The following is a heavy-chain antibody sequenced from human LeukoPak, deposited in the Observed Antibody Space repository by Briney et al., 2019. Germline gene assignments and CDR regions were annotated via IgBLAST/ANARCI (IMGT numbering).Heavy chain of an antibody. CDR1: GYTFTSYY. CDR3: SSFVEWYSGYEAGLGY. J-gene: IGHJ4*02. V-gene: IGHV1-8*01. CDR2: MNPNGGNK. D-gene: IGHD5-12*01. Sequence: GSVKVFCSASGYTFTSYYINWVRQATGQRLEWMASMNPNGGNKSYAEKFQGRFTITRNTSINTAYMQLISLISEDTAVYYCSSFVEWYSGYEAGLGYWGQGTLVTVSS.